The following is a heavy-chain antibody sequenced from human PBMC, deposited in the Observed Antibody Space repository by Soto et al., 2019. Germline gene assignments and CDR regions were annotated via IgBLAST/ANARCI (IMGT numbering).Heavy chain of an antibody. CDR3: ARDNGIEGSFEP. CDR2: ISISGTAI. V-gene: IGHV3-48*02. J-gene: IGHJ5*02. Sequence: GWSLRLSCAASGFTFRSYSMNLVRQAPGKGLEWVSYISISGTAIYYADYVKGRFTISRDDAKNSLYLQMNSLRDGDTSVYYCARDNGIEGSFEPWGQGALVTVSS. CDR1: GFTFRSYS.